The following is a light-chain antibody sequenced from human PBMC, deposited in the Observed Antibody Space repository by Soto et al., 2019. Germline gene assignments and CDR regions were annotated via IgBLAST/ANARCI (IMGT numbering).Light chain of an antibody. CDR3: SSFTSRSPLNYV. Sequence: QSALTQPASVSGSPGQSITISCTGTTSDVGGYNYVSWYQQYPGKAPKIMIYEVSNRPSGVSNRFSGSKSGNTASLTISGLQAEDEADYYCSSFTSRSPLNYVFGTGTKVTVL. CDR2: EVS. CDR1: TSDVGGYNY. J-gene: IGLJ1*01. V-gene: IGLV2-14*01.